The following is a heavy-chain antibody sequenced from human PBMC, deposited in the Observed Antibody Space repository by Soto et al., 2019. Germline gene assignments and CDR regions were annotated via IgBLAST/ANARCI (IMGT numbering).Heavy chain of an antibody. J-gene: IGHJ6*02. V-gene: IGHV3-21*01. CDR1: GFTFSSYS. Sequence: GGSLRLSCAASGFTFSSYSMNWVRQAPGKGLEWVSSISSSSSYIYYADSVKSRFTISRDNAKNSLYLQMNSLRAEDTAVYYCARVGRSYYYYGMDVWGQGTTVTVSS. CDR3: ARVGRSYYYYGMDV. CDR2: ISSSSSYI.